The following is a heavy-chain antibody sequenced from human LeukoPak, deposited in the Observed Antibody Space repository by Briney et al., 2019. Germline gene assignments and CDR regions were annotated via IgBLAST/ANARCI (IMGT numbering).Heavy chain of an antibody. J-gene: IGHJ3*02. CDR3: ARGEMTFDTFDI. CDR2: LIPIFGTA. CDR1: GGTFSSYA. Sequence: SVKVSFKASGGTFSSYAISWVRPAPGQGLAWMGGLIPIFGTANYAQKLQGRVTMTTDTSTSTAYMELRSLRSEDTAVYYCARGEMTFDTFDIWGQGTMVTVSS. D-gene: IGHD5-24*01. V-gene: IGHV1-69*05.